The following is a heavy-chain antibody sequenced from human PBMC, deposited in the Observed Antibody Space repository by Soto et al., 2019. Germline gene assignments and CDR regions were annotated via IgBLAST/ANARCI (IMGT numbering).Heavy chain of an antibody. D-gene: IGHD3-22*01. Sequence: GASVKVSCKASGGTFSSYAISWVRQAPGQGLEWMGGIIPIFSTANYAQKFQGRVTITADESTSTAYMELSSLRSEDTAVYYCARDPTAPYDSSAFDIWGQGTMVTVSS. CDR2: IIPIFSTA. J-gene: IGHJ3*02. CDR1: GGTFSSYA. V-gene: IGHV1-69*13. CDR3: ARDPTAPYDSSAFDI.